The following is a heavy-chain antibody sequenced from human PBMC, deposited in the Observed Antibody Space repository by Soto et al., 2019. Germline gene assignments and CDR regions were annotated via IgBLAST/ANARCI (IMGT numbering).Heavy chain of an antibody. J-gene: IGHJ4*02. V-gene: IGHV4-31*03. D-gene: IGHD6-19*01. Sequence: QVQLQESGPGLVKPSQTLSLTCTVSGGSISSGGYYWSWIRQHPGKGLEWIGYIYYSGSTYYNPSLKSRVTISVDTSKNQFALKLSSVTAADTAVYYCARAYSSGWSAPYYFDYWGPGTLVTVSS. CDR3: ARAYSSGWSAPYYFDY. CDR2: IYYSGST. CDR1: GGSISSGGYY.